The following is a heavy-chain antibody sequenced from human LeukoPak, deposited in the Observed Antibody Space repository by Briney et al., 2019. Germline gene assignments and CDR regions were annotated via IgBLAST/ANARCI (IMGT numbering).Heavy chain of an antibody. CDR2: IYYSGST. CDR3: ARGGSYYRYYFDY. Sequence: SETLSLTCTVSGGSISAYYWSWIRQPPGKGLEWIGYIYYSGSTNYNPSLKSRVTISVDTSKNQFSLKLSSVTAADTAVYYCARGGSYYRYYFDYWGRGTLVTVSS. D-gene: IGHD1-26*01. J-gene: IGHJ4*02. V-gene: IGHV4-59*01. CDR1: GGSISAYY.